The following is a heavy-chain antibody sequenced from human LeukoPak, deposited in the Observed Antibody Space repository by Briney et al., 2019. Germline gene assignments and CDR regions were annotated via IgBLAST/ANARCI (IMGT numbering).Heavy chain of an antibody. D-gene: IGHD6-25*01. CDR2: ISSSSSYI. CDR1: GFTFSSYS. CDR3: AKGHGSSDRYYFDN. Sequence: GGSLRLSCAASGFTFSSYSMNWVRQAPGKGLEWVSSISSSSSYIYYADSVKGRFTISRDNAKNSLYLQMNTLRADDTAVYYCAKGHGSSDRYYFDNWGQGNLVTVSS. J-gene: IGHJ4*02. V-gene: IGHV3-21*03.